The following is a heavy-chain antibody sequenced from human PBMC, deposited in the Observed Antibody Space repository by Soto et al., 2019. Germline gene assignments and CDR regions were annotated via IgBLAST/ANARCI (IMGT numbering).Heavy chain of an antibody. D-gene: IGHD5-18*01. CDR1: GFTFSSYW. CDR3: ASGYSYGYEYYFDY. J-gene: IGHJ4*02. V-gene: IGHV3-7*03. CDR2: IKQDGSEK. Sequence: EVQLVESGGGLVQPGGSLRLSCAASGFTFSSYWMSWVRQAPGKGLEWVANIKQDGSEKYYVDSVKGRFTISRDNAKNSLYLQMNSLRAEDTAVYYCASGYSYGYEYYFDYWGQGTLVTVSS.